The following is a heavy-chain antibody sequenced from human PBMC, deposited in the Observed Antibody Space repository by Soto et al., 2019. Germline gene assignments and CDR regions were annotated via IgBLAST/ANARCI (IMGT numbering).Heavy chain of an antibody. CDR3: ARDPRRDAFDI. CDR2: IYSGGST. V-gene: IGHV3-66*01. J-gene: IGHJ3*02. Sequence: EVQLVESGGGLVQPGGSLRLSCAASGFTVSSNYMSWVRQAPGKGLEWVSVIYSGGSTYYADSVKGRFTISRDNSKNTLYLQMNSLRAEDTAVYYCARDPRRDAFDIWGQGTMVTVSS. CDR1: GFTVSSNY.